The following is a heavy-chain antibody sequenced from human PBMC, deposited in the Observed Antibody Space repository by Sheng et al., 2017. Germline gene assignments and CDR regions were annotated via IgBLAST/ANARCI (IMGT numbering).Heavy chain of an antibody. CDR2: ISAYNGNT. Sequence: QVQLVQSGAEVKKPGASVKVSCKASGYTFTSYGISWVRQAPGQGLEWMGWISAYNGNTNYAQKLQGRVTVTTDTSTSTAYMELRSLRSDDTAVYYCARSVDSRSPDQYYFYMDIWGQGTTVTVSS. J-gene: IGHJ6*03. V-gene: IGHV1-18*01. CDR1: GYTFTSYG. CDR3: ARSVDSRSPDQYYFYMDI. D-gene: IGHD6-6*01.